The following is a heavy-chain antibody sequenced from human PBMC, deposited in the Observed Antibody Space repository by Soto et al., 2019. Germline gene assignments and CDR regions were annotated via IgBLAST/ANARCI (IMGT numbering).Heavy chain of an antibody. Sequence: EVQLVESGGGLGKPGGSLRLSCVVSGFTFSSYSMNWVRQAPGKGLEWVSSISSSSIYTYYADSVKGRFTISRHNAKNSVYLQMNSLRAEDTAVYYCARDFKESQYYYYCMDVWGKGTTVTVSS. D-gene: IGHD3-10*01. CDR3: ARDFKESQYYYYCMDV. CDR1: GFTFSSYS. J-gene: IGHJ6*03. CDR2: ISSSSIYT. V-gene: IGHV3-21*06.